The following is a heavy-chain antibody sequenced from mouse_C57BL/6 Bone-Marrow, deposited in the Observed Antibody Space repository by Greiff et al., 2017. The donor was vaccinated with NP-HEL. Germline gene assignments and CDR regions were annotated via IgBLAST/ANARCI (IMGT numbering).Heavy chain of an antibody. Sequence: QVQLQQPGTELVKPGTSVKLSCKSSGYTFTSYWMHWVKQRPGQGLEWIGNINPSNGGTNYNEKFKSKATLTVDKSSSTAYMQLSSLTSDDSAVYYCAREGRWFLSGYWYFDVWDTGTTVTVSS. CDR3: AREGRWFLSGYWYFDV. CDR2: INPSNGGT. CDR1: GYTFTSYW. D-gene: IGHD2-3*01. V-gene: IGHV1-53*01. J-gene: IGHJ1*03.